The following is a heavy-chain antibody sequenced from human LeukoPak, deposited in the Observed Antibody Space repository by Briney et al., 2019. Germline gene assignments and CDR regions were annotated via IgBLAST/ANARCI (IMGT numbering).Heavy chain of an antibody. CDR3: AKDGGYSYGLYYFDY. D-gene: IGHD5-18*01. Sequence: GGSLRLSCAASGFTFSSYGMHWVRQAPGKGLEWVAFIRYDGSNKYYADSVKGRFTISRDNSKNTLYLQMNSLRAEDTAVYYCAKDGGYSYGLYYFDYWGQGTLVTVSS. V-gene: IGHV3-30*02. CDR2: IRYDGSNK. CDR1: GFTFSSYG. J-gene: IGHJ4*02.